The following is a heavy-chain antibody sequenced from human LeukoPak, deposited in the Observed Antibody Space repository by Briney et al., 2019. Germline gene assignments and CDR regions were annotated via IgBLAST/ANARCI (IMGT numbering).Heavy chain of an antibody. CDR1: GFTVSSNY. V-gene: IGHV3-53*01. CDR3: ARDWNGRGLFDY. D-gene: IGHD1-1*01. J-gene: IGHJ4*02. CDR2: IYSGGST. Sequence: PGGSLRLSCAASGFTVSSNYTSWVRQAPGKGLEWVSVIYSGGSTYYADSVKGRFTISRDNSKNTLYLQMNSLRAEDTAVYYCARDWNGRGLFDYWGQGTLVTVSS.